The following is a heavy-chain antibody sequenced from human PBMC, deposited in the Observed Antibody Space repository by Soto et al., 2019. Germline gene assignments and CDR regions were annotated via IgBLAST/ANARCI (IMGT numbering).Heavy chain of an antibody. D-gene: IGHD6-13*01. CDR1: GGTFSRNA. J-gene: IGHJ6*02. CDR2: IIPFFPAP. Sequence: GASVKVSCKASGGTFSRNAISWVRQAPGQGLEWMGGIIPFFPAPNYAQKFQGRVTITADESTSIVFMEMSSLRFEDTAVYYCARSRAAAPPRVGMDVWGQGTTVTVSS. CDR3: ARSRAAAPPRVGMDV. V-gene: IGHV1-69*13.